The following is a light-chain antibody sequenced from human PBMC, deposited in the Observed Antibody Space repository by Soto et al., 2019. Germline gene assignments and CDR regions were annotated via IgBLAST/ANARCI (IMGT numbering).Light chain of an antibody. CDR3: GTWDSSLSDVV. CDR1: SSNIGNNY. J-gene: IGLJ2*01. CDR2: DNN. V-gene: IGLV1-51*01. Sequence: QSVLTQPPSVSAAPGLKVTISCSGSSSNIGNNYVSWYQQLPGTAPKLLIYDNNKRPSGIPDRFSGSKSGTSATLGITGLQTGDEADYYCGTWDSSLSDVVFGGGTQLTVL.